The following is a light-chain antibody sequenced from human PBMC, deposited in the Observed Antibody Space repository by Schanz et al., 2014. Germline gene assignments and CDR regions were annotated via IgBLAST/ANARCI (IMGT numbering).Light chain of an antibody. V-gene: IGKV3-11*01. CDR2: DAS. CDR3: QHYGTSPLST. Sequence: EIVLTQSPATLSLSPGERATLSCRASQSVRSLLAWYQQKPGQAPRLLIYDASTRATGIPARFSGSGSGTDFTLTISALEPEDFAVYYCQHYGTSPLSTFGQGTKVEIK. J-gene: IGKJ2*01. CDR1: QSVRSL.